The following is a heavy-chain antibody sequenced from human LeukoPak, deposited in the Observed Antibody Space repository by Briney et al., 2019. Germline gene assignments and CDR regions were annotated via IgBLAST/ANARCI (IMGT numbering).Heavy chain of an antibody. CDR3: ARFDYYDSSGYYAIRAVYFDY. D-gene: IGHD3-22*01. CDR1: GYTFSGFY. V-gene: IGHV1-18*04. J-gene: IGHJ4*02. CDR2: ISAYNGNT. Sequence: ASVKVSCKASGYTFSGFYIHWVRQAPGQGLEWMGWISAYNGNTNYAQKLQGRVTMTTDTSTSTAYMELRSLRSDDTAVYYCARFDYYDSSGYYAIRAVYFDYWGQGTLVTVSS.